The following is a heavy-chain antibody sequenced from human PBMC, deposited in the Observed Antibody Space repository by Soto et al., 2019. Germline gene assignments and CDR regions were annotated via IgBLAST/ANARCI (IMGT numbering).Heavy chain of an antibody. J-gene: IGHJ2*01. CDR2: IYFSETT. CDR1: GASISSGAYY. Sequence: QVQLQESGPGLVKPSQTLSLTCTVSGASISSGAYYWSWIRQHPGKGLEWLGYIYFSETTYYNPSLKSRVTISVDTSQNQFSLKLSSLTAADTAVYYCARGQVVIRNWYFDLWGRGTLVTVSS. CDR3: ARGQVVIRNWYFDL. D-gene: IGHD3-22*01. V-gene: IGHV4-31*03.